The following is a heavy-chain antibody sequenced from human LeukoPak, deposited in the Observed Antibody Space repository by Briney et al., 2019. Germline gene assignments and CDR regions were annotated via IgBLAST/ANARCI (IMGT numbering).Heavy chain of an antibody. V-gene: IGHV4-59*01. CDR1: GDSISSYY. Sequence: SETLSLTCTVSGDSISSYYWSWIRQPPGKGLEWIGYIYYSGSTNYNPSLKSRVTISVDTSKNQYSLKLSSVTAADTAVYYCARGEVYYYDSSGYYSIWFDPWGQGTLVTVSS. J-gene: IGHJ5*02. CDR3: ARGEVYYYDSSGYYSIWFDP. D-gene: IGHD3-22*01. CDR2: IYYSGST.